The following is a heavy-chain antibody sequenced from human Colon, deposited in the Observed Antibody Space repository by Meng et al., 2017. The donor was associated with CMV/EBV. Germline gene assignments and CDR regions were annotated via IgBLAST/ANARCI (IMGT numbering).Heavy chain of an antibody. CDR2: ISRSSSTM. V-gene: IGHV3-48*04. CDR3: ARYLVATSIYSYYGMDF. J-gene: IGHJ6*02. CDR1: TFWTYC. D-gene: IGHD5-12*01. Sequence: TFWTYCLTCVLQPPGTGLECVSYISRSSSTMSYPLSVKGRFPIPRDNAQHPLYLQMTSLRPEDPAVYYFARYLVATSIYSYYGMDFWGQGTTVTVSS.